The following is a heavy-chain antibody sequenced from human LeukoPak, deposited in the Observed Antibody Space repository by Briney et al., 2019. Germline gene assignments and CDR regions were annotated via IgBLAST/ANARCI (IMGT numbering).Heavy chain of an antibody. J-gene: IGHJ4*02. Sequence: KASETLSLTCTVSGXSISSYYGSWIRQPPGKGLEWIGYIFYSGSTNYNPSLKSRVTISVDTSKNQVSLKLRSVTAADTAVYYCARTNPSFDYWGQGTLVTVSS. CDR3: ARTNPSFDY. CDR2: IFYSGST. V-gene: IGHV4-59*08. CDR1: GXSISSYY.